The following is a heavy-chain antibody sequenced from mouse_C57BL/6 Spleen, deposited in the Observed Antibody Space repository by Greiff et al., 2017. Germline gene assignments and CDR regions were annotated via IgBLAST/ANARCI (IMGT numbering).Heavy chain of an antibody. CDR1: GYTFTSYG. CDR2: IYPRSGNT. Sequence: QVQLKQSGAELARPGASVKLSCKASGYTFTSYGISWVKQRTGQGLEWIGEIYPRSGNTYYNEKFKGKATLTADKSSSTAYMELRSLTSEDSAVYFCASTSLTTVEGYAMDYWGQGTSVTVSS. CDR3: ASTSLTTVEGYAMDY. D-gene: IGHD1-1*01. V-gene: IGHV1-81*01. J-gene: IGHJ4*01.